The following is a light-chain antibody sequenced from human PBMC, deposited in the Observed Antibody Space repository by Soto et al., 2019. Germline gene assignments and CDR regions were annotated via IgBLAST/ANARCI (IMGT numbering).Light chain of an antibody. V-gene: IGKV3-15*01. J-gene: IGKJ2*01. CDR1: QSVSSN. CDR3: QQYNNWPGT. Sequence: EIVMTQSPATLSVSPGERATLSCRASQSVSSNLAWYQQKPGQAPRLLIYGASTRATGIPARFSGSGSGTEFTLTISSXQSEDFAVYYCQQYNNWPGTFGQGTKLEIK. CDR2: GAS.